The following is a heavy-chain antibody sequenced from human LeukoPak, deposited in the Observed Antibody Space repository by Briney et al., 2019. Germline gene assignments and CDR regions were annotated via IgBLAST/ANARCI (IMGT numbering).Heavy chain of an antibody. D-gene: IGHD6-13*01. CDR1: GFTFSSYS. J-gene: IGHJ6*03. V-gene: IGHV3-21*01. CDR3: ARVAAAAGNYYYYYYYMDV. CDR2: ISSSSSYI. Sequence: PGGSLRLSCAASGFTFSSYSMNWVRQAPGKGLEWVSSISSSSSYIYYADSVKGRFTISRDNAKNSLYLQMNSLRAEDTAVYYCARVAAAAGNYYYYYYYMDVWGKGTTVTISS.